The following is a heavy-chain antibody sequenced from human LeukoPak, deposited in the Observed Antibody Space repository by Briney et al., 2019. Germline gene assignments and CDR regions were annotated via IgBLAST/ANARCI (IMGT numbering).Heavy chain of an antibody. CDR3: SGRMTTVTTGRLNWFDP. Sequence: SETLSLTCAVYGGSFSGYYWSWIRQPPGKGLEWIGEINHSGSTNYNPSLKSRVTISVDTSKNQFSLKLSSVTAADTAVYYCSGRMTTVTTGRLNWFDPWGQGTLVTVSS. CDR1: GGSFSGYY. J-gene: IGHJ5*02. V-gene: IGHV4-34*01. D-gene: IGHD4-17*01. CDR2: INHSGST.